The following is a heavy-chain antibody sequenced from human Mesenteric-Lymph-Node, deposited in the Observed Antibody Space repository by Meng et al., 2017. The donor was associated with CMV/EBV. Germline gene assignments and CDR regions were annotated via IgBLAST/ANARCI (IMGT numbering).Heavy chain of an antibody. CDR2: IYYSGST. Sequence: SETLSLTCTVSGGSISSSSFYWGWIRQPPGKGLEWIGSIYYSGSTYYNASLKSRVTISVDTSKNQFSLKLSSVTAADTAVYYCARDGIAATGDAFDIWGQGTMVTVSS. J-gene: IGHJ3*02. D-gene: IGHD6-13*01. CDR1: GGSISSSSFY. V-gene: IGHV4-39*07. CDR3: ARDGIAATGDAFDI.